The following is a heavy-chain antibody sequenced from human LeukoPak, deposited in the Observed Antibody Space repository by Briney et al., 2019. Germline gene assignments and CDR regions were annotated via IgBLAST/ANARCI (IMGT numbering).Heavy chain of an antibody. CDR1: GGSFSGYY. V-gene: IGHV4-34*01. D-gene: IGHD1-26*01. CDR3: AKVTAEVVGATMAANYYYYYGMDV. Sequence: PSETLSLTCAVYGGSFSGYYWSWIRQPPGKGLEWIGEINHSGSANYNPSLKSRVTISVDTSKNQFSLKLSSVTAADTAVYYCAKVTAEVVGATMAANYYYYYGMDVWGQGTTVTVFS. CDR2: INHSGSA. J-gene: IGHJ6*02.